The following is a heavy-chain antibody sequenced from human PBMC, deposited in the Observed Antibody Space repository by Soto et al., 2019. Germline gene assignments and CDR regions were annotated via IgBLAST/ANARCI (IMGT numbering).Heavy chain of an antibody. CDR3: ARDRVEAALGTFDQ. J-gene: IGHJ4*02. D-gene: IGHD6-13*01. V-gene: IGHV1-18*01. Sequence: ASVKVSCKTSGYTFSTYPISWVRQAPGQGLEWVGWISTYNGKTNYGQKSQGRVTITTDTSASTAYMNLRNLRSDDTAVYYCARDRVEAALGTFDQWGQGTLVTVSS. CDR1: GYTFSTYP. CDR2: ISTYNGKT.